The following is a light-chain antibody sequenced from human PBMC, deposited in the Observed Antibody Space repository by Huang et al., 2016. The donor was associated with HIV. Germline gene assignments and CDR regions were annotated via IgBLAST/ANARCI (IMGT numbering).Light chain of an antibody. CDR3: QQVDSYPRT. CDR1: RDIKTY. J-gene: IGKJ1*01. Sequence: IQLTQSPSSLSASVGYRVTITCRASRDIKTYLAWFHQRPGRAPKFLIFAASVLESGVPSRFSGSGSGTEFTLTINGLQPEDFGTYYCQQVDSYPRTFGQGTNVDVK. V-gene: IGKV1-9*01. CDR2: AAS.